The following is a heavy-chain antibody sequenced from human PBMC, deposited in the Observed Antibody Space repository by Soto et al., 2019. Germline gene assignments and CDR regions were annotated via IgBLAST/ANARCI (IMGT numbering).Heavy chain of an antibody. CDR1: GGSFSGYY. Sequence: QVQLQQWGAGLLKPSETLSLTCAVYGGSFSGYYWSWIRQPPGKGLEWIGEINHSGSTNYNPSLKSRVTISVDTSKNQFSLKLSSVTAADTAVYYCARALVAATWYAFDIWGQGTMVTVSS. D-gene: IGHD2-15*01. CDR2: INHSGST. CDR3: ARALVAATWYAFDI. V-gene: IGHV4-34*01. J-gene: IGHJ3*02.